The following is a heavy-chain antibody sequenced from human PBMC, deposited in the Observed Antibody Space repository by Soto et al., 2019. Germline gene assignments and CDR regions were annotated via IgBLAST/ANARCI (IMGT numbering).Heavy chain of an antibody. CDR3: ARTPDRYCSSTSCYVYYYYSYYMDV. CDR1: GFTFSSYS. V-gene: IGHV3-48*01. D-gene: IGHD2-2*01. Sequence: EVQLVESGGGLVQPGGSLRLSCAASGFTFSSYSMNWVRQAPGKGLEWVSYISSSSSTIYYADSVKGRFTISRDNAKNSLYLQMNSLRAEDTAVYYCARTPDRYCSSTSCYVYYYYSYYMDVWGKGTTVTVSS. J-gene: IGHJ6*03. CDR2: ISSSSSTI.